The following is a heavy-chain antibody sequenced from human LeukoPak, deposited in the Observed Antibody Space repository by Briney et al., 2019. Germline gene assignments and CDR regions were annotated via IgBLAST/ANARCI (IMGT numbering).Heavy chain of an antibody. CDR1: GYTFTSYG. CDR3: ARFDHDSSGYYSDY. J-gene: IGHJ4*02. V-gene: IGHV1-18*01. Sequence: ASVKVSCKASGYTFTSYGTSWVRQAPGQGLEWMGWISAYNGNTNYAQKLQGRVTMTTDTSTSTAYMELRSLRSDDTAVYYCARFDHDSSGYYSDYWGQGTLVTVSS. D-gene: IGHD3-22*01. CDR2: ISAYNGNT.